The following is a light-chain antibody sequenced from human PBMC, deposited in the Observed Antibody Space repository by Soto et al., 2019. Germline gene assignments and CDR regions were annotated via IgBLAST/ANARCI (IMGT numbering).Light chain of an antibody. V-gene: IGKV1-5*03. CDR3: QQYNRYQWT. CDR1: QSFGSW. J-gene: IGKJ1*01. CDR2: KTS. Sequence: DIQMTQSPSTLSASVGERVTNTCRASQSFGSWLAWYQQKPGKAPNLLIYKTSSFASGVPSRFFGSGSGTEFTLTISSLQPDDLGVYYCQQYNRYQWTFGQGTKV.